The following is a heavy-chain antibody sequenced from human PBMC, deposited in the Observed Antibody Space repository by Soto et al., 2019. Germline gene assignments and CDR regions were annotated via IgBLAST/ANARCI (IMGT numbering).Heavy chain of an antibody. CDR3: ARQLMD. D-gene: IGHD6-13*01. CDR1: GGSISSSY. J-gene: IGHJ4*02. CDR2: IYDSGST. V-gene: IGHV4-59*08. Sequence: SETLSLTCTVSGGSISSSYWSWIRQPPGKGLEWIGYIYDSGSTYYNSSLKSRVTMSVDTSKNQFSLKLSSVTAADTAVYYCARQLMDWGQGTQVTVAS.